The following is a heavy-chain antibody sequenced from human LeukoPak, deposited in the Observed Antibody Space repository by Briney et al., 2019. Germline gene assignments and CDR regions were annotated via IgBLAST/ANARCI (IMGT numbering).Heavy chain of an antibody. CDR1: GGSISSYY. Sequence: PSETLSLTCTVSGGSISSYYWSWIRQPPGKGLEWIGYIYYSGSTNYNPSLKSRVTISVDTSKNQFSLKLSSVTAADTAIYYCARDLAVAGTNYFDFWGQGVLVTVSS. CDR3: ARDLAVAGTNYFDF. CDR2: IYYSGST. V-gene: IGHV4-59*12. D-gene: IGHD6-19*01. J-gene: IGHJ4*02.